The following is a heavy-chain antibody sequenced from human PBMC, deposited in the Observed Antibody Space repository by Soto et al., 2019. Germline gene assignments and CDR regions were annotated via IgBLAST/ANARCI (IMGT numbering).Heavy chain of an antibody. CDR3: ARGMSPMSWSWFGENNNWFDP. D-gene: IGHD3-10*01. Sequence: PSETLSLTCAVYGGSFSGYYWSWIRQPPGKGLEWIGEINHSGSTNYNPSLKSRVTISVDTSKNQFSLKLSSVTAADTAVYYCARGMSPMSWSWFGENNNWFDPWGQGTLVTVSS. CDR1: GGSFSGYY. J-gene: IGHJ5*02. CDR2: INHSGST. V-gene: IGHV4-34*01.